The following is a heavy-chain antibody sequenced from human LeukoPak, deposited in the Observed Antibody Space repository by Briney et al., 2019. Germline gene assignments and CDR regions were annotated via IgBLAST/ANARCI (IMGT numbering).Heavy chain of an antibody. CDR3: ARVGGDPYYYDSSGYYHPGGFDY. V-gene: IGHV1-69*13. J-gene: IGHJ4*02. CDR1: GGTFSSYA. D-gene: IGHD3-22*01. CDR2: IIPIFGTA. Sequence: SVKVSCKASGGTFSSYAISWVRQAPGQGLEWMGGIIPIFGTANYAQKFQGRVTITADESTSTAYMELSSLRSEDTAVYYCARVGGDPYYYDSSGYYHPGGFDYWGQGTLVTVSS.